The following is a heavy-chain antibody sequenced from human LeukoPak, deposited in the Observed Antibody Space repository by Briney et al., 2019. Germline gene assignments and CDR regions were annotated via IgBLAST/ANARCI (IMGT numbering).Heavy chain of an antibody. Sequence: SETLSLTCTVSGGSISSNSWTWIRQPPGKGLEWIGSIFSGGSTNYNPSLKSRVTISVDTSKNQFSLKLSSVTAADTAVYYCAGMRITTPTVRTLDYWGQGTLVTVSS. CDR1: GGSISSNS. V-gene: IGHV4-59*01. CDR2: IFSGGST. D-gene: IGHD1-14*01. CDR3: AGMRITTPTVRTLDY. J-gene: IGHJ4*02.